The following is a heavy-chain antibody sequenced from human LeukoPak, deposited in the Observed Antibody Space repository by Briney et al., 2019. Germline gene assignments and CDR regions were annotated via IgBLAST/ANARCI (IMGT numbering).Heavy chain of an antibody. CDR1: GYSFTSYW. CDR2: IYPGDSDT. CDR3: ATPTHCGGDCFAFDI. V-gene: IGHV5-51*01. J-gene: IGHJ3*02. D-gene: IGHD2-21*02. Sequence: GESLKISCKGSGYSFTSYWIGWVRQMPGKGLEWMGIIYPGDSDTRYSPSFQGQATISADKSISTAYLQWSSLKASDTAMYYCATPTHCGGDCFAFDIWGQGTMVTVSS.